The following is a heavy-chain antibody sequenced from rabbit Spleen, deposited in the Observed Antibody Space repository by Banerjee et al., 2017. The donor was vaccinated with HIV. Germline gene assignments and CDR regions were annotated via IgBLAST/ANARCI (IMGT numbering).Heavy chain of an antibody. V-gene: IGHV1S45*01. J-gene: IGHJ4*01. CDR3: ARDGAGGSYFAL. D-gene: IGHD8-1*01. Sequence: QEQLVESGGDLVKPGASLTLTCTASGFSFSSSDYMCWVRQAPGKGLEWIGYIDPVFGITYYANWVNGRFSISRENAQNTVFLQMTSLTAADTATYFCARDGAGGSYFALWGPGTLVTVS. CDR1: GFSFSSSDY. CDR2: IDPVFGIT.